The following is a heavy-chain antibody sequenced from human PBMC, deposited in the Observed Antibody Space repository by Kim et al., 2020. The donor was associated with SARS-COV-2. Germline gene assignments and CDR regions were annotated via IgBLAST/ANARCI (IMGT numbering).Heavy chain of an antibody. CDR2: IYYSGST. D-gene: IGHD5-18*01. J-gene: IGHJ5*02. V-gene: IGHV4-59*01. Sequence: SETLSLTCTVAGGSISSYYWSWIRQPPGKGLEYIGYIYYSGSTNYNPSLKSRVTISVDTSKNQFSLKVTSVTAADTAVYYCAGREYSCGGWFDPWGQGTLVTVSS. CDR3: AGREYSCGGWFDP. CDR1: GGSISSYY.